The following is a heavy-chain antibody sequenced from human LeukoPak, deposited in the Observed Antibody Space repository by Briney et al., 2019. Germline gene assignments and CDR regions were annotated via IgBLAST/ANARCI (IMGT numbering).Heavy chain of an antibody. D-gene: IGHD3-9*01. V-gene: IGHV1-18*01. CDR1: GYTFTSYG. CDR3: ARGDYDILTGYPNWFDP. Sequence: ASVKVSCKASGYTFTSYGISWVRQAPGQGLEWMGWISAYNGNTNYAQKLQGRVTMTTDTSASTAYMELRSLRSDDTAVYYCARGDYDILTGYPNWFDPWGQGTLVTVSS. J-gene: IGHJ5*02. CDR2: ISAYNGNT.